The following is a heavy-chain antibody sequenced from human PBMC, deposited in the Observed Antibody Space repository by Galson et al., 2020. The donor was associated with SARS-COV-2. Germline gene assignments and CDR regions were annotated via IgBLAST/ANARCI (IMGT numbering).Heavy chain of an antibody. CDR1: GGPISSGDYY. CDR3: ARESRWDIYFDD. V-gene: IGHV4-61*02. CDR2: LYTIRGT. Sequence: SDTLSLTCTVSGGPISSGDYYSRWILQPAGKGLEWIGRLYTIRGTNYNPSLKSRVTISADTSNHQISLKLTSVTASDTAIYYCARESRWDIYFDDWGQGTRVTVSS. D-gene: IGHD1-26*01. J-gene: IGHJ4*02.